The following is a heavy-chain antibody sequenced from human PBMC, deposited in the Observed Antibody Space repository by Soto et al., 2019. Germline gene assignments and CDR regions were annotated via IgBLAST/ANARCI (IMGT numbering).Heavy chain of an antibody. J-gene: IGHJ4*02. CDR3: AKGWSGYYEYYFDY. Sequence: PGGSLRLSCAASGFTFSSYGMNWVRQAPGKGLEWVAVISYDGSNKYYADSVKGRFTISRDDSKNTLYLQMNSLRAEDTAVYYCAKGWSGYYEYYFDYWGQGTLITV. D-gene: IGHD3-3*01. V-gene: IGHV3-30*18. CDR1: GFTFSSYG. CDR2: ISYDGSNK.